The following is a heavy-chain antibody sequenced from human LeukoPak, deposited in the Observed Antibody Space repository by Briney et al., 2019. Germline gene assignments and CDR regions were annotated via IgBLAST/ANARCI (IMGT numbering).Heavy chain of an antibody. J-gene: IGHJ5*02. CDR1: GGSISSSSYY. D-gene: IGHD3-22*01. Sequence: PSETLSLTCTVSGGSISSSSYYWGWIRQPPGKGLEWIGSIYYSGSTYYNPSLKSRVTISVDTSKNQFSLKLSSVTAADTAVYYCARHLNYYDSSGYYPWGQGTLVTVSS. CDR2: IYYSGST. V-gene: IGHV4-39*01. CDR3: ARHLNYYDSSGYYP.